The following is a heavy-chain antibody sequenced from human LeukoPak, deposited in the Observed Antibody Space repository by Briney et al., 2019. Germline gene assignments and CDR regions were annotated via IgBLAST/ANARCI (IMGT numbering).Heavy chain of an antibody. V-gene: IGHV3-30-3*01. CDR3: AREQAHSSSDY. CDR2: ISYDGSNK. J-gene: IGHJ4*02. CDR1: GFTFSSYA. D-gene: IGHD6-13*01. Sequence: GGSLRLSCAASGFTFSSYAMHWVRQAPGKGLEWVAVISYDGSNKYYADSVKGRFTISRDNSKNTLYLQMNSLRAEDTAAYYCAREQAHSSSDYWGQGTLVTVSS.